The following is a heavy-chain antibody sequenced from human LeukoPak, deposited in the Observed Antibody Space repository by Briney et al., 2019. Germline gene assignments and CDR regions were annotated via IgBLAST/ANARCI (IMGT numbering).Heavy chain of an antibody. CDR2: ISDSGGST. V-gene: IGHV3-23*01. D-gene: IGHD4-17*01. J-gene: IGHJ3*01. CDR1: GFTFSSYA. CDR3: AKLYGDYKHAFPL. Sequence: PGGSLRLSCAASGFTFSSYAMSWVRQAPGKGLEWVSAISDSGGSTYYADSVKGRFTISRDNSKSTLYLQMNSLSAEDTALYYCAKLYGDYKHAFPLWGQGTMVTVSS.